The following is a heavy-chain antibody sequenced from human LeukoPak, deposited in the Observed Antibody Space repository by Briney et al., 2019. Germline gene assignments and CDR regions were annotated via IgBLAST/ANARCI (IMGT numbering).Heavy chain of an antibody. CDR1: GYSFSSYW. V-gene: IGHV5-51*01. J-gene: IGHJ3*02. Sequence: GESLKISXKGSGYSFSSYWIGWVRQRPGKGLEWMGIIYPGDSDTRYSPSFQGQVTISADKSISTAYLQWSSLKASDTAMYYCARPGRGYSYGFDAFDIWGQGTMVTVSS. D-gene: IGHD5-18*01. CDR3: ARPGRGYSYGFDAFDI. CDR2: IYPGDSDT.